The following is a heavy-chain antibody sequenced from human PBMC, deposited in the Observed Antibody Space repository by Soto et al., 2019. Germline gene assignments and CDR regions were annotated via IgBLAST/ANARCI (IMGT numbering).Heavy chain of an antibody. CDR1: GYSISSSNW. CDR2: IYYSGST. D-gene: IGHD3-22*01. V-gene: IGHV4-28*01. CDR3: ARPRNYYDSRVHLPGPHDAFDI. Sequence: SETLSLTCAVSGYSISSSNWWGWLRQPPGKGLEWIGYIYYSGSTYYNPSLKSRVTMSVDKSKDQFSLKLSSLRSEDTAVYYCARPRNYYDSRVHLPGPHDAFDIWGQGTMVTVS. J-gene: IGHJ3*02.